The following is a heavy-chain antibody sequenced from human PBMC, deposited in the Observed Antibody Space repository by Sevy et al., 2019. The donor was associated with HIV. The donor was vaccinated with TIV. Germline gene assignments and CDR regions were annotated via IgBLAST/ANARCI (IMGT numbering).Heavy chain of an antibody. Sequence: GGSLRLSCAASGFAFSKYTMSWVRQPPGKGLEWVSTLSFGCGEINYADSVKGRFTISRDNSKSSVYLQMNNLRPEDTAVYYCAREGCTKPHDYWGQGTLVTVSS. CDR1: GFAFSKYT. J-gene: IGHJ4*02. CDR2: LSFGCGEI. D-gene: IGHD2-8*01. CDR3: AREGCTKPHDY. V-gene: IGHV3-23*01.